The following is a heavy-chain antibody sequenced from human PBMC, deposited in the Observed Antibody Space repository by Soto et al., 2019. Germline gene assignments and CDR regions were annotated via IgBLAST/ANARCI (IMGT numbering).Heavy chain of an antibody. CDR3: AGGSSKSWFDP. Sequence: SETLSLTCTVSGGSISSGGYYWSWVRQHPGKGLEWIGYIYYNGNTYYNPSLKSRVSISLDTSKNQFSLNLRSATAAGTAVYYCAGGSSKSWFDPWGQGTLVTVSS. V-gene: IGHV4-31*03. D-gene: IGHD6-6*01. CDR2: IYYNGNT. CDR1: GGSISSGGYY. J-gene: IGHJ5*02.